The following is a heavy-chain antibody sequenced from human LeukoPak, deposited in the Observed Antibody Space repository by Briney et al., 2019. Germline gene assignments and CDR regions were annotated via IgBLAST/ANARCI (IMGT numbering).Heavy chain of an antibody. CDR2: ISGSDYA. J-gene: IGHJ4*02. V-gene: IGHV3-23*01. D-gene: IGHD3-9*01. CDR3: AKGVRYLDWWILDY. CDR1: GFTFSNYA. Sequence: GGSLRLSCAASGFTFSNYAMGWVRQAPGKGLEWVSGISGSDYAYYTDSVKGRFTISRDNSKDTLYLQMNTLRAEDTAVYYCAKGVRYLDWWILDYWGQGTLVPVSS.